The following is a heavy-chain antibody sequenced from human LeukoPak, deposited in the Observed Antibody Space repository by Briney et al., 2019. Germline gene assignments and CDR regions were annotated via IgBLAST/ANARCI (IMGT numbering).Heavy chain of an antibody. J-gene: IGHJ4*02. D-gene: IGHD1-26*01. V-gene: IGHV3-23*01. CDR3: AKVSWFSGSYSGDF. Sequence: GGSLRLSCAASAFTFSNYDINWVRQAPGKGLEWVSGITSGANTFYADSVKGRFTISRDNSKDTLYLQMNSLRVEATAVYYCAKVSWFSGSYSGDFWGQGTLVTVSS. CDR1: AFTFSNYD. CDR2: ITSGANT.